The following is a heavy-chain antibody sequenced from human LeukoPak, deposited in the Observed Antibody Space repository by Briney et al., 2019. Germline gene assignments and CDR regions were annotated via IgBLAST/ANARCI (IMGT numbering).Heavy chain of an antibody. Sequence: GGSLRLSCVASGFTFRKYWLHWVRQAPGKGLEWVSRINPDDESTSYADSVRGRFTISRDNAKNTLYLQMNSLRAEDTAVYYCAKPYCSGGSCYEDAEYFQHWGQGTLVTVSS. J-gene: IGHJ1*01. V-gene: IGHV3-74*01. D-gene: IGHD2-15*01. CDR1: GFTFRKYW. CDR2: INPDDEST. CDR3: AKPYCSGGSCYEDAEYFQH.